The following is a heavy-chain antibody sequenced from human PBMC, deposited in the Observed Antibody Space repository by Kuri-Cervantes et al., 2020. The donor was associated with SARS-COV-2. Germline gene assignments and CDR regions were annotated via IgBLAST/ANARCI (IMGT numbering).Heavy chain of an antibody. D-gene: IGHD6-13*01. V-gene: IGHV3-30*18. CDR2: ISTDGTIT. J-gene: IGHJ4*02. CDR1: GFTLGNHG. CDR3: AKETGAAGSSWMSYFDN. Sequence: GGSLRLPCAASGFTLGNHGMHWVRQAPGKGLEWLAVISTDGTITHYADSVKGRFTISRDNSKSTLYLEMNSLRDEDTGVYYCAKETGAAGSSWMSYFDNWGLGTQVTVSS.